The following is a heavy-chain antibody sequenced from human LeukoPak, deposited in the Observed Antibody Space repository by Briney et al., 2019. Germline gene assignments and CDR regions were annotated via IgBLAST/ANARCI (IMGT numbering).Heavy chain of an antibody. V-gene: IGHV3-23*01. CDR1: GFTFSSYG. D-gene: IGHD3-10*01. CDR2: ISGSGGST. CDR3: AKDHGRDYYGSGRYDY. Sequence: GGSLRLSCAASGFTFSSYGMSWVRQAPGKGLEWVSAISGSGGSTYFADSVKGRFTISRDNSKNTLYLQMNSLRAEDTAVYYCAKDHGRDYYGSGRYDYWGQGTLVTVSS. J-gene: IGHJ4*02.